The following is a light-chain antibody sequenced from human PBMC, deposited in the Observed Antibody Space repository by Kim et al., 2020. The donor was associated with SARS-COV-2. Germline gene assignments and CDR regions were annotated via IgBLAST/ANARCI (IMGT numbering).Light chain of an antibody. Sequence: DIQMTQSPSSLSASVGDRVTITCRASQSIGSFLNWYQQIPGKAPKLLIYAASSLQSGVPSRFSGSGSGTDFTLTISSLQPEDSATYYCQQSYSTPRLNTFGQGTKLEI. CDR3: QQSYSTPRLNT. V-gene: IGKV1-39*01. CDR2: AAS. CDR1: QSIGSF. J-gene: IGKJ2*01.